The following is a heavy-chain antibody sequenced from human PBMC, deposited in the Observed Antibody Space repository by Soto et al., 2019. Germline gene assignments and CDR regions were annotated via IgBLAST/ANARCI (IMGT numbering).Heavy chain of an antibody. CDR2: ISSSSSYI. Sequence: EVQLVESGGGLVQPGGSLRLSCAASGFTFSRYSMNWARQAPGKGLEWISYISSSSSYIYYADSVKGRFTISRDNAKNSLYLQMNSLRAEDTAVYYCARVEEVAGPIKKFRYYYYYGMDVWGQGTTVTVSS. CDR3: ARVEEVAGPIKKFRYYYYYGMDV. V-gene: IGHV3-21*05. CDR1: GFTFSRYS. D-gene: IGHD6-19*01. J-gene: IGHJ6*02.